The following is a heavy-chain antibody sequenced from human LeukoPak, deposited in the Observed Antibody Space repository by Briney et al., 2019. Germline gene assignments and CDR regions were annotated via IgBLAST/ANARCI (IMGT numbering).Heavy chain of an antibody. CDR2: INHSGST. Sequence: PSETLSLTCAVYGGSFSGYYWSWIRQPPGKGLEWIGEINHSGSTNYNPSLKSRVTISVDTSKNQFSLQLNSVTPEDTAVYYCARSRTAHLDDAFDIWGQGTMVTVSS. CDR3: ARSRTAHLDDAFDI. V-gene: IGHV4-34*01. J-gene: IGHJ3*02. CDR1: GGSFSGYY.